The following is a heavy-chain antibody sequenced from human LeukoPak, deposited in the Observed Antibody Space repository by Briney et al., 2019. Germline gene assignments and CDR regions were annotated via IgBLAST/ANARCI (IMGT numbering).Heavy chain of an antibody. CDR1: GFTFSSYG. D-gene: IGHD2-15*01. J-gene: IGHJ4*02. Sequence: GGSLRLSCAASGFTFSSYGMHWVRQAPGKGLEWVAVISYDGSNKYYADSVKGRFIISRDNSKNTLYLQMNSLRAEDTAVYYCAKDRATVVAATPLGYWGQGTLVTVSS. CDR2: ISYDGSNK. V-gene: IGHV3-30*18. CDR3: AKDRATVVAATPLGY.